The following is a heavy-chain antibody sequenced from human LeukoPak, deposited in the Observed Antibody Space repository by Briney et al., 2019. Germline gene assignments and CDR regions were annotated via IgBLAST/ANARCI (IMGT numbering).Heavy chain of an antibody. CDR1: GGSISSGGYY. CDR2: VYYSGST. V-gene: IGHV4-61*08. D-gene: IGHD3-16*02. CDR3: ARQHYFGELSLPWLDP. J-gene: IGHJ5*02. Sequence: TSETLSLTCTVSGGSISSGGYYWSWIRQPPGKGLEWIGYVYYSGSTNYHPSLKSRVTISVDTSKNQVSLRLSSVTAADTAIYYCARQHYFGELSLPWLDPWGQGTLVTVSS.